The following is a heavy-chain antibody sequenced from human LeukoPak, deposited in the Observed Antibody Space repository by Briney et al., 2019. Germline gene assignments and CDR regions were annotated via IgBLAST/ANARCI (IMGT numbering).Heavy chain of an antibody. J-gene: IGHJ4*02. CDR1: GFSFSSYG. CDR3: AKEYTPSPPLGELDY. D-gene: IGHD5-18*01. Sequence: PGRSLRLSCAVSGFSFSSYGMHWVRQAPGKGLEWVAVIWYDESRKHYADSVEGRFTISRDTSKNTLYLQMNSLRPEDTAVYFCAKEYTPSPPLGELDYWGQGALSPSPQ. V-gene: IGHV3-33*06. CDR2: IWYDESRK.